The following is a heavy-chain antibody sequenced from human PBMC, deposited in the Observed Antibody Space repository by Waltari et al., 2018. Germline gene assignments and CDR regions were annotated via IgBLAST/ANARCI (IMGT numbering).Heavy chain of an antibody. Sequence: QVQLVQSGAEVKKPGSSVTVSCKASGGTFSSYAISWVRQAPGQGLEWMGGIIPIFGTANYAQKFQGRVTITTDESTSTAYMELSSLRSEDTAVYYCARDRPPAAANHWYFDLWGRGTLVTVSS. CDR3: ARDRPPAAANHWYFDL. CDR2: IIPIFGTA. D-gene: IGHD6-13*01. CDR1: GGTFSSYA. J-gene: IGHJ2*01. V-gene: IGHV1-69*05.